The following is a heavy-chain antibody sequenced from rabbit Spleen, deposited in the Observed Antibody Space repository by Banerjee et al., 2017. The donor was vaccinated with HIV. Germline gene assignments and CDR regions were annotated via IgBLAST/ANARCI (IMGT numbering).Heavy chain of an antibody. J-gene: IGHJ6*01. CDR1: GFTISSSYW. Sequence: QEQLEESGGDLVKPEGSLTLTCTASGFTISSSYWMCWVRQAPGKGLEWIACIYGGSGGATYYASWAKGRFTISKTSSTTVTLQMTSLTAADTATYLCARGDVGSAAYVTQYGMDLWGPGTLVTVS. D-gene: IGHD4-2*01. V-gene: IGHV1S45*01. CDR3: ARGDVGSAAYVTQYGMDL. CDR2: IYGGSGGAT.